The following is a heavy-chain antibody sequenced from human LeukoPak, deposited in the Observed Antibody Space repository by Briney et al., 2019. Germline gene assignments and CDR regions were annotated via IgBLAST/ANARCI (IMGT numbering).Heavy chain of an antibody. CDR2: MNPNSGNT. Sequence: ASVKVSCKASVYTFTSYDINWVRQATGQGLEWMGWMNPNSGNTGYAQKFQGRVTMTRNTSISTAYMELSGLRSEDTAVYYCARGTSYYDFWSGYYMGYYYGMDVWGQGTTVTVSS. J-gene: IGHJ6*02. CDR1: VYTFTSYD. D-gene: IGHD3-3*01. V-gene: IGHV1-8*01. CDR3: ARGTSYYDFWSGYYMGYYYGMDV.